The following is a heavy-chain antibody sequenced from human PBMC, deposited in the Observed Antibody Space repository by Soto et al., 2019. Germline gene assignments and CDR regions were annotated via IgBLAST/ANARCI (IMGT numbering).Heavy chain of an antibody. CDR2: MNEDGSEI. D-gene: IGHD3-10*01. Sequence: EVQLVESGGGLVQPGGSLKLSCAASGFTFSNYLMSWVRQAPGKGLEWVANMNEDGSEIYYVDSVRGRFTISRDNAKNSLYLQMTSLRVEDTAVYYCARGRSLLWFGAPRGQGTLVTVSS. CDR3: ARGRSLLWFGAP. V-gene: IGHV3-7*01. CDR1: GFTFSNYL. J-gene: IGHJ4*02.